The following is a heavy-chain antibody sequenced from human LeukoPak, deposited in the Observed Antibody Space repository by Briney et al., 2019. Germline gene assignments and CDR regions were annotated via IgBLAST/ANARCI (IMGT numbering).Heavy chain of an antibody. D-gene: IGHD1-7*01. CDR3: ARARELRPFDAFDI. CDR1: GYTFTGYY. J-gene: IGHJ3*02. V-gene: IGHV1-2*02. CDR2: INPNSGGT. Sequence: ASVKVSCKASGYTFTGYYMHWVRQAPGQGLEWMGWINPNSGGTNYAQKFQGRVTMTTDTSTSTAYMELRSLRSDDTAVYYCARARELRPFDAFDIWGQGTMVTVSS.